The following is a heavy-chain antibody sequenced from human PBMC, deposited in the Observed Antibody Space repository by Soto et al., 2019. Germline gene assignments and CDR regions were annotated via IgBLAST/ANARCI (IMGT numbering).Heavy chain of an antibody. CDR2: IYYSGST. J-gene: IGHJ3*02. CDR3: ARQVVITAMVNDAFDI. CDR1: GGSISSSSYY. Sequence: QLQLQESGPGLVKPSETLSLTCTVSGGSISSSSYYWGWIRQPPGKGLEWIGSIYYSGSTYYNPSLKSRVTISVDTSKNQFSLKLSSVTAADTAVYYCARQVVITAMVNDAFDIWGQGTMVTVSS. D-gene: IGHD5-18*01. V-gene: IGHV4-39*01.